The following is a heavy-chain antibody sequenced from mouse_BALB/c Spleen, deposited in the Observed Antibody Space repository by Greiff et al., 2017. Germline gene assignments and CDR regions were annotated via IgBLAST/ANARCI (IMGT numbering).Heavy chain of an antibody. CDR3: ARPTSENAMDY. D-gene: IGHD3-1*01. CDR2: ISSGGSYT. Sequence: EVMLVESGGDLVKPGGSLKLSCAASGFTFSSYGMSWVRQTPDKRLEWVATISSGGSYTYYPDSVKGRFTISRDNAKNTLYLQMSSLKSEDTAMYYCARPTSENAMDYWGQGTSVTVSS. J-gene: IGHJ4*01. CDR1: GFTFSSYG. V-gene: IGHV5-6*01.